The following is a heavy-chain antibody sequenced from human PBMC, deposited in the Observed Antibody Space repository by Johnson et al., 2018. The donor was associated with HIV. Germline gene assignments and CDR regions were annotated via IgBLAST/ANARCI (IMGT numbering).Heavy chain of an antibody. V-gene: IGHV3-66*02. CDR2: TYSGGST. CDR3: ARGVVGVLSNALDI. D-gene: IGHD3-16*01. J-gene: IGHJ3*02. Sequence: EVQLVESGGGFVQPGGSLRLSCAGSGITVSRNYMSWVRQAPGKGLEWVSVTYSGGSTYYADSVKGRFNISRDNAKNSLYLQMNSLRPEDTAVYYCARGVVGVLSNALDIWGQGTMVSVSS. CDR1: GITVSRNY.